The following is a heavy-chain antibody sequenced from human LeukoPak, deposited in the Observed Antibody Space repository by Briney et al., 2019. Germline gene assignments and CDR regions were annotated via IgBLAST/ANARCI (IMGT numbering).Heavy chain of an antibody. J-gene: IGHJ3*02. CDR1: GGSISPYY. Sequence: SETLSLTCSVSGGSISPYYWSWIRQPPGGRMEWIGFISYSGSTTYNPSLKSRVTISVDTSKSQFSLKLTSVTAADTAVYYCARHSGHSSTNDAFDIWGQGTMVIVSS. D-gene: IGHD6-13*01. CDR2: ISYSGST. CDR3: ARHSGHSSTNDAFDI. V-gene: IGHV4-59*01.